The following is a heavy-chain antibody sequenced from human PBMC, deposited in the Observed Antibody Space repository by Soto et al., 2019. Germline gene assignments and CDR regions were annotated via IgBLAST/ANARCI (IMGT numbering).Heavy chain of an antibody. CDR1: GGSISSSNW. J-gene: IGHJ6*02. V-gene: IGHV4-4*02. Sequence: QVQLQESGPGLLKPSGTLSLTCAVSGGSISSSNWWSWVRQPPGKGLEWIGESYHSGSTKYNPSLKSRLTISVDKSKNQFSLRLSSVTAADTAVYYCARVSGSYYYGMDVWGQGTTVTVSS. CDR2: SYHSGST. CDR3: ARVSGSYYYGMDV.